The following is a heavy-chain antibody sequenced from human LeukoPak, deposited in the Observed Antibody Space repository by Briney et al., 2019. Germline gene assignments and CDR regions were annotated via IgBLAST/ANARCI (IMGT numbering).Heavy chain of an antibody. D-gene: IGHD5-18*01. CDR1: GYSFTSYW. J-gene: IGHJ4*02. Sequence: LGESLKISCKGSGYSFTSYWIGWVRQMPGKGLEWMGIIYPGDSDTRYSPSFQGQVTISADKSIRTAYLQWSSLKASDTAMYYCARGSNTAMVTGDYWGQGTLVTVSS. CDR2: IYPGDSDT. V-gene: IGHV5-51*01. CDR3: ARGSNTAMVTGDY.